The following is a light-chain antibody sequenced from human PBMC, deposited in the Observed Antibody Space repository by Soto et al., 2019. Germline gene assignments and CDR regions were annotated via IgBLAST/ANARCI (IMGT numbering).Light chain of an antibody. J-gene: IGKJ1*01. V-gene: IGKV3-20*01. CDR3: QQYGSSGT. Sequence: EIVMTQSPATLSVSSGERATLSCRASHSVSSYLAWYQQKPGQAPRLLIYDASNRAADIPARFSASGSGTDFTLTISRLEPEDLAVYYCQQYGSSGTFGQGTKVDIK. CDR1: HSVSSY. CDR2: DAS.